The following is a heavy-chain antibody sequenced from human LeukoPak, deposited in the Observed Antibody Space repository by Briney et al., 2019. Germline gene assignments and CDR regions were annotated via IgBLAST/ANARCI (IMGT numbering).Heavy chain of an antibody. J-gene: IGHJ6*03. V-gene: IGHV1-8*03. CDR2: MSPNSGNT. CDR3: ARRAVGNSHYYSMDV. Sequence: ASVKVSCKASGYTFISCDINWVRQVTGQGLEWMGWMSPNSGNTGYAQKFQGRVTITRNTSISTAFMELSSLRSEDTAVYYCARRAVGNSHYYSMDVWGKGTTVTVSS. CDR1: GYTFISCD. D-gene: IGHD6-19*01.